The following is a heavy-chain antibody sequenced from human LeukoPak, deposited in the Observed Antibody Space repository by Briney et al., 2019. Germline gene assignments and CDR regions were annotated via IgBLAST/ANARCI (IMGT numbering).Heavy chain of an antibody. Sequence: GGSLRLSCAASGFTFSSYSMNLVRRAPGKGLEWVSSISSSSSYIYYADSVKGRFTISRDNAKNSLYLQMNSLRAEDTAVYYCARGAARRTVNFDYWGQGTLVTVSS. D-gene: IGHD6-6*01. CDR3: ARGAARRTVNFDY. CDR1: GFTFSSYS. J-gene: IGHJ4*02. V-gene: IGHV3-21*01. CDR2: ISSSSSYI.